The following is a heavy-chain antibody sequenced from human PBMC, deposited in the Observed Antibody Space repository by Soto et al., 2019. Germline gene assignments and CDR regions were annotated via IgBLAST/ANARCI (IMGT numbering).Heavy chain of an antibody. CDR1: GFTFSSYA. D-gene: IGHD6-19*01. CDR3: ARTIAVAGHDACDI. CDR2: ISYDGSSN. Sequence: QVQLVESGGGVVQPGRSLRLSCAASGFTFSSYAMHWVRQAPGKGLEWVAVISYDGSSNYHADSVKGRFTISRDNSKNTLYLQMNSLRGDDTAVYYCARTIAVAGHDACDIWGQGTIVTVSS. V-gene: IGHV3-30-3*01. J-gene: IGHJ3*02.